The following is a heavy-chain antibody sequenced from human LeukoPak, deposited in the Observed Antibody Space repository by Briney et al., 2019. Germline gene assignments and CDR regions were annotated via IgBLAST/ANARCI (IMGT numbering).Heavy chain of an antibody. Sequence: GGSLRLSCAASGFSFDDYDMSWVRQAPGKGLEWVSGINWNGGSTGYADSVKGRFTISRDNSKNTLYLQMNSLRAEDTAVYYCARDRYYGIVGVFEVFDYWGQGTLVTVSS. V-gene: IGHV3-20*04. CDR1: GFSFDDYD. CDR2: INWNGGST. CDR3: ARDRYYGIVGVFEVFDY. D-gene: IGHD1-26*01. J-gene: IGHJ4*02.